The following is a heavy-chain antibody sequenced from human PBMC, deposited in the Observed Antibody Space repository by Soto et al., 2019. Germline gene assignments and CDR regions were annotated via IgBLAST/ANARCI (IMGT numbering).Heavy chain of an antibody. J-gene: IGHJ6*02. CDR3: AREVPSYGDHHHYGMDV. Sequence: SVNVSCNASEGTFSSYTLSWVPQAPGQGLEWMGRIIPILGIANYAQKFQGRVTITAEKSTSLAYMEMSSLRSEDTAVYYCAREVPSYGDHHHYGMDVWGQGTTVTVSS. CDR2: IIPILGIA. V-gene: IGHV1-69*04. CDR1: EGTFSSYT. D-gene: IGHD4-17*01.